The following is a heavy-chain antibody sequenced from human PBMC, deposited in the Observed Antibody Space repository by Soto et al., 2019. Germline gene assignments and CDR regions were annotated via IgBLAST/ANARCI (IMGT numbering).Heavy chain of an antibody. D-gene: IGHD6-13*01. Sequence: QVQLVQSGGGVVQPGRSLRLSCAASGVTFSSYALHWVRQAPGKGLDWVAVISSDVNYKYYAASVKGRFTISRDKSLNMLYLPMNSLRAEDTDVYYCAQQKKRGVGLCDLWGQGTLVTVSS. CDR2: ISSDVNYK. J-gene: IGHJ4*02. CDR1: GVTFSSYA. CDR3: AQQKKRGVGLCDL. V-gene: IGHV3-30-3*01.